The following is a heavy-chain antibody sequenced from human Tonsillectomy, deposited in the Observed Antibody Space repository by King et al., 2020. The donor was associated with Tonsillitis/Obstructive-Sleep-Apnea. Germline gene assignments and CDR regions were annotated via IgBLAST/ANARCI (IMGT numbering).Heavy chain of an antibody. CDR1: GYSFTSHW. Sequence: VQLVESGAEVKKPGGSLKISCKGSGYSFTSHWIGWVRQMPGKGLEWMGIIYPGDSDTRYSPSFQGQVTISADKSISTAYLQWSSLKASDTAMYYCARLLGYCSGGSCYSGWFDPWGQGTLVTVSS. D-gene: IGHD2-15*01. J-gene: IGHJ5*02. V-gene: IGHV5-51*01. CDR2: IYPGDSDT. CDR3: ARLLGYCSGGSCYSGWFDP.